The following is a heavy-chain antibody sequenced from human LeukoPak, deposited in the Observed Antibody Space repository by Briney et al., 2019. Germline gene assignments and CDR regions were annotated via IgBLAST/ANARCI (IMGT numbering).Heavy chain of an antibody. CDR3: ARDLGFDAFDI. Sequence: SETLSLTCTVSGGSISSYYWSWIRQPPGKGLEWIGYIYYSGSTNYNPSLKSRVTISVDTSKNQFSLKLRSVTAADTAVYYCARDLGFDAFDIWGQGTMVTVSS. V-gene: IGHV4-59*01. J-gene: IGHJ3*02. CDR2: IYYSGST. D-gene: IGHD2-15*01. CDR1: GGSISSYY.